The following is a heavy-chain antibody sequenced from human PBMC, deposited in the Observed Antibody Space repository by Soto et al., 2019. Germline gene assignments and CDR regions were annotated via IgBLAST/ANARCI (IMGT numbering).Heavy chain of an antibody. V-gene: IGHV3-23*01. CDR3: AKGPNAPYDYIWGSYRSGAFDI. CDR1: GFTFSSYA. D-gene: IGHD3-16*02. CDR2: ISGSGGST. Sequence: EVQLLESGGGLVQPGGSLRLSCAASGFTFSSYAMSWVRQAPGKRLEWVSAISGSGGSTYYADSVKGRFTISRDNSKNTLYLQMNSLRAEDTAVYYCAKGPNAPYDYIWGSYRSGAFDIWGQGTMVTVSS. J-gene: IGHJ3*02.